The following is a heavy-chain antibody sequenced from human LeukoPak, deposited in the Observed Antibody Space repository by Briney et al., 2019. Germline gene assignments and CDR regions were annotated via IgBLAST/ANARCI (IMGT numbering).Heavy chain of an antibody. Sequence: GGSLRLSCAASGFTFSNYAMSWVRQAPGKGLEWVSTISSGASTYYADSVKGRFTISRDNSKNTLYLQMNSLRAEDTAVYYCASELWRGGGGAFDIWGQGTMVTVSS. CDR3: ASELWRGGGGAFDI. CDR1: GFTFSNYA. J-gene: IGHJ3*02. V-gene: IGHV3-23*01. D-gene: IGHD5-18*01. CDR2: ISSGAST.